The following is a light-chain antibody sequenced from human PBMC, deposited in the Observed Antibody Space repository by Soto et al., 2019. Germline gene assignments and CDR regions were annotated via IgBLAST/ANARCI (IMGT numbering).Light chain of an antibody. V-gene: IGKV3-20*01. Sequence: ETRLTQSPGTLSLTPRERATLSCRASQSASSNFLAWYQQKPGQAPRLLIYGASSRDTGIPDRFSGSGTGTDFTLTISRLEPEDFAVYYCQQYGNSPQTFGQGTKVDI. J-gene: IGKJ1*01. CDR2: GAS. CDR1: QSASSNF. CDR3: QQYGNSPQT.